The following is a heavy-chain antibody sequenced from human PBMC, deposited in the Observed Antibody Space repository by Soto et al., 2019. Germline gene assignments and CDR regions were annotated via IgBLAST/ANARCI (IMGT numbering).Heavy chain of an antibody. J-gene: IGHJ2*01. Sequence: QITLKESVATLVKPPQPLTLTCTFSGFSLSTSGVGVGWIRQPPGKALEWLALIYWNDDKRYSPSLKSRLTSTQVTSKNQVVLTMTNMDPVDTATYYCARRLFDYSNYGWYFDLWGRGTLVTVSS. V-gene: IGHV2-5*01. D-gene: IGHD4-4*01. CDR3: ARRLFDYSNYGWYFDL. CDR2: IYWNDDK. CDR1: GFSLSTSGVG.